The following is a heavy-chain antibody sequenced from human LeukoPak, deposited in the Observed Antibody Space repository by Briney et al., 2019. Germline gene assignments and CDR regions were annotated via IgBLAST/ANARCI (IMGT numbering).Heavy chain of an antibody. CDR2: ISYDGSNT. V-gene: IGHV3-30*01. D-gene: IGHD3-10*01. CDR3: ARDSTYYYGSGSSGPHYFDS. J-gene: IGHJ4*02. Sequence: GGSLRLSCAASGFTFSSYAMRWVRQAPGKGLEWVAVISYDGSNTYYADSVKGRFTISRDNPKNTLYLQLNSLRAEDSAVYYCARDSTYYYGSGSSGPHYFDSWGQGTLVTVSS. CDR1: GFTFSSYA.